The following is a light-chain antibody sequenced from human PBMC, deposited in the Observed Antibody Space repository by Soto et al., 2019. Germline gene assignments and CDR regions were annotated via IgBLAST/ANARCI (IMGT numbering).Light chain of an antibody. J-gene: IGLJ1*01. Sequence: SALTRPASVSGSPGQWITISCTGTSSDIGSYDLVSWYQQHPGTAPKLIIYEVTKRPSGVSTRFSGSKSGNTASLTISGLQAVDEADYYCCSFADFTYVFGTGTKVTVL. CDR1: SSDIGSYDL. CDR3: CSFADFTYV. V-gene: IGLV2-23*02. CDR2: EVT.